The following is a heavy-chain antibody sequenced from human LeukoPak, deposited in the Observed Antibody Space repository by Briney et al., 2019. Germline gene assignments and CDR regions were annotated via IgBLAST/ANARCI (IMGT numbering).Heavy chain of an antibody. Sequence: GGSLRFSCAASGFTFSSYAMSWVRQAPGKGLEWVSAISGSGGSTYYADSVKGRFTISRDNSKNTLYLQMNSLRAEDTAVYYCAKDFCRSLCFFDYWGQGTLVTVSS. J-gene: IGHJ4*02. CDR1: GFTFSSYA. V-gene: IGHV3-23*01. D-gene: IGHD2-2*01. CDR3: AKDFCRSLCFFDY. CDR2: ISGSGGST.